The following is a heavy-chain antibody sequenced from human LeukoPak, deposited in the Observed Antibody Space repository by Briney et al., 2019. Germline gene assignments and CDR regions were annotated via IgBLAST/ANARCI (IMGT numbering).Heavy chain of an antibody. Sequence: SETLSLTCTVSGGSINTFYWSWIRQPQGKGLEWMGDVSYSGATVYSPSLKSRVTILLDTSKKEFSLKLSSVTTADTAVYYCARTLRGDYYGSASLDNWGQGTLVTVAS. V-gene: IGHV4-59*01. CDR1: GGSINTFY. CDR3: ARTLRGDYYGSASLDN. J-gene: IGHJ4*02. D-gene: IGHD3-10*01. CDR2: VSYSGAT.